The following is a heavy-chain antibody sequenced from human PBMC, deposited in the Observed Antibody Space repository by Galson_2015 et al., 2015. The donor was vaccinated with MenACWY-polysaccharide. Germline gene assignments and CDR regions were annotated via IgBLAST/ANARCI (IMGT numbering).Heavy chain of an antibody. CDR1: GFTFSSYA. D-gene: IGHD3-22*01. Sequence: SLRLSCAASGFTFSSYAMHWVRQAPGKGLEWVAVISYDGSNKYYADSVKGRFTISRDNSKNTLYLQMNSLRAEDTAVYYCARACGGYYDSSLIDYWGQGTLVTVSS. V-gene: IGHV3-30-3*01. J-gene: IGHJ4*02. CDR2: ISYDGSNK. CDR3: ARACGGYYDSSLIDY.